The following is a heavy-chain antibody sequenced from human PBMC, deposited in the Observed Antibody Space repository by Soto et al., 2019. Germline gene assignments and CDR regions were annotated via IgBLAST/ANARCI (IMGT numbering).Heavy chain of an antibody. D-gene: IGHD2-8*02. CDR1: GYTFSNYA. V-gene: IGHV1-18*01. CDR3: ARDRVYTGGSDADY. J-gene: IGHJ4*02. Sequence: QVHLVQSGAEVKKPGSSVRVSCKTSGYTFSNYAIIWVRQAPGQGLEWMGRINTGSGYTNYAHDRVTMTKDASTYTAYLEVTSLRSDDTAIYYCARDRVYTGGSDADYWGQGTLVTVSS. CDR2: INTGSGYT.